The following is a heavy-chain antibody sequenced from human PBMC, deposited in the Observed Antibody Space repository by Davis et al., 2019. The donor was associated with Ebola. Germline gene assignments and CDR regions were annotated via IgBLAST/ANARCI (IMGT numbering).Heavy chain of an antibody. Sequence: GESLKISCLASGFAFRTYAINWVRQAPEKGLEWVSSISGSGDRTHYAHSVEGRFTISRDNSENTVYLQMNSLRVEDTAIYYCARDPHIYTWNAHPTWDQWGQGALVTVSS. V-gene: IGHV3-23*01. J-gene: IGHJ4*02. CDR2: ISGSGDRT. D-gene: IGHD1-1*01. CDR1: GFAFRTYA. CDR3: ARDPHIYTWNAHPTWDQ.